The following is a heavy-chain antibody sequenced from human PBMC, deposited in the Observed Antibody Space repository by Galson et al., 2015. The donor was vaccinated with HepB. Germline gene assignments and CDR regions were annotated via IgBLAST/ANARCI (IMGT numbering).Heavy chain of an antibody. CDR1: GLTVSSNY. J-gene: IGHJ4*02. V-gene: IGHV3-66*01. Sequence: SLRLSCAASGLTVSSNYMSWVRQAPGKGLEWVSVIYSGGSTYYADSVKGRFTISRDNSKNTLYLQMNSLRAEDTAVYYCARAAGTTGWAFDYWGQGTLVTVSS. CDR2: IYSGGST. D-gene: IGHD1-1*01. CDR3: ARAAGTTGWAFDY.